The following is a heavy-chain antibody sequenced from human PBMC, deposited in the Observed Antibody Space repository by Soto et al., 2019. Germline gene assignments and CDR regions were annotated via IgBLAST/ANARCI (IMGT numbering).Heavy chain of an antibody. CDR2: INPNSGGT. CDR1: GYTFTGYY. D-gene: IGHD2-15*01. Sequence: ASVKISCNASGYTFTGYYMHWVRQAPGQGLEWMGWINPNSGGTNYAQKFQGRVTMTRDTSISTAYMELSRLRSDDTAVYYCARVRGCSGGSCQGGLFDSWGQGTLVTVSS. V-gene: IGHV1-2*02. J-gene: IGHJ5*01. CDR3: ARVRGCSGGSCQGGLFDS.